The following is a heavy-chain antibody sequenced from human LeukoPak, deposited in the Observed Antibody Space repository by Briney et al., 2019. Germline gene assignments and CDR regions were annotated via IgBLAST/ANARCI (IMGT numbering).Heavy chain of an antibody. CDR2: IWYDGSNK. CDR1: GFTFSSYG. J-gene: IGHJ3*02. CDR3: ARGRRLGPFDI. V-gene: IGHV3-33*01. Sequence: PGGSLLLSCAASGFTFSSYGMHWVRQAPGKGLEWVAVIWYDGSNKYYADSVKGRFTISRDNSKNTLYLQMNSLRAEDTAVYYCARGRRLGPFDIWGQGAMVTVSS. D-gene: IGHD1-1*01.